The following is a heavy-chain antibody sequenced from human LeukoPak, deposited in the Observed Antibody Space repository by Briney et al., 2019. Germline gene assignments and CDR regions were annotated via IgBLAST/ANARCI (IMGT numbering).Heavy chain of an antibody. D-gene: IGHD6-13*01. CDR1: GFTFSSYS. CDR2: ISSGSESST. CDR3: AREYSSSYYFDY. J-gene: IGHJ4*02. Sequence: VGSLRPSCAASGFTFSSYSMNWVRQVPGKGLEWVLYISSGSESSTYYADSVKGRFTISRDNAKNSLYLQMNSLRDEDTAVYYCAREYSSSYYFDYWGQGTLVTVSS. V-gene: IGHV3-48*02.